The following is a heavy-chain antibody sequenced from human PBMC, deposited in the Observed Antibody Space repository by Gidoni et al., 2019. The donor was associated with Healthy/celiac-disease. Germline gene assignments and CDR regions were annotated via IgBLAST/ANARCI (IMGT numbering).Heavy chain of an antibody. CDR2: IWYDVSNK. D-gene: IGHD3-10*01. CDR3: ARVFKGAGANYFDY. CDR1: GFTFSSYG. J-gene: IGHJ4*02. V-gene: IGHV3-33*08. Sequence: QVQLVESGGGLVQPGRSPILSGAAVGFTFSSYGRHWVRQAPGQGLEWVAVIWYDVSNKFYADSVKGRFTISMDNSKNKLYLQMNSLRAEDTAVYYCARVFKGAGANYFDYWGQGTLVTVSS.